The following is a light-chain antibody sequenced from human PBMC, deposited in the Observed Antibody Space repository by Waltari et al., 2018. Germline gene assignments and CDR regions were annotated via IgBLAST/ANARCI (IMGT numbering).Light chain of an antibody. J-gene: IGKJ2*01. CDR2: SAS. V-gene: IGKV1-39*01. CDR3: QQSYNTPFT. Sequence: DIQMTQSPFSLSSSLGDRVTITCRASESISNYVNWYQQKPGRATKVLIYSASSLQSGVPSMFSGSGSGTDFTLTISSLQPEDSATYYCQQSYNTPFTFGQGTKLEIK. CDR1: ESISNY.